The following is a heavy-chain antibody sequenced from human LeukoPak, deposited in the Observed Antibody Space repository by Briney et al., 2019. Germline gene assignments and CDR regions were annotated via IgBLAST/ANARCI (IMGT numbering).Heavy chain of an antibody. CDR1: VGSISSDTYY. CDR3: ARVFKSTDYVDY. CDR2: VSYGGST. D-gene: IGHD1-26*01. V-gene: IGHV4-39*01. J-gene: IGHJ4*02. Sequence: SETLSLTCTVSVGSISSDTYYWAWIRQPPGRGLEWIGSVSYGGSTFYNPSLKSRVIISRGTSRSQFFLKLSAVTATDTGLYYCARVFKSTDYVDYWGQGTLVTVSS.